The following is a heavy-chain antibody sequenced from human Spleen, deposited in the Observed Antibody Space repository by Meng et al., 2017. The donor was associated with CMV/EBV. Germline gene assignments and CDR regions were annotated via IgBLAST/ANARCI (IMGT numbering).Heavy chain of an antibody. J-gene: IGHJ4*02. CDR2: ISYDGTNK. CDR1: GFSFNRYG. CDR3: ARVDTGYDFPFDN. V-gene: IGHV3-30*19. D-gene: IGHD5-12*01. Sequence: LSLTCAASGFSFNRYGMHWVRQAPGKGLEWLTVISYDGTNKYYADSVRGRFTISRDNSKNTMYLQMNSLRVEDTAIYYCARVDTGYDFPFDNWGQETLVTVSS.